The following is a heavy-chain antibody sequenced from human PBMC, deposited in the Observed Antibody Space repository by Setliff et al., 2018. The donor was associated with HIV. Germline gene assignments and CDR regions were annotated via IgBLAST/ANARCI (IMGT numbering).Heavy chain of an antibody. CDR3: AREAYSVDYSDYYYYMDV. J-gene: IGHJ6*03. CDR1: GFTFNDHG. Sequence: PGGSLRLSCAASGFTFNDHGMSWVRQAPGKGLEWVSGINWNGGSTGYADSAKGRFTISRDSAKNSLYLQMDSLRAEDTALYYCAREAYSVDYSDYYYYMDVWGGGTTVTVSS. D-gene: IGHD1-26*01. CDR2: INWNGGST. V-gene: IGHV3-20*04.